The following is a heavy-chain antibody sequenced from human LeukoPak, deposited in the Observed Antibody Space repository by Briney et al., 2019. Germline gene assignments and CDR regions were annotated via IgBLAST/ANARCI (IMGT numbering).Heavy chain of an antibody. D-gene: IGHD4-23*01. CDR1: GYTFTGYY. J-gene: IGHJ5*02. CDR3: ARDRCGADVCETPSYWFDP. Sequence: ASVKVSCKASGYTFTGYYMHWVRQAPGQGLEWMGWINPNSGGTNYAQKFQGRVTMTRDTSISTAYMELSRLRSDDTAVYYCARDRCGADVCETPSYWFDPWGQGTLVTVSS. V-gene: IGHV1-2*02. CDR2: INPNSGGT.